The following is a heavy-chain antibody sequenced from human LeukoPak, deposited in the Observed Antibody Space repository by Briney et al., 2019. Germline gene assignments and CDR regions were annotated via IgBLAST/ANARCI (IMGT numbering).Heavy chain of an antibody. Sequence: ASVKVSCKASGYTFTSYYMHWVRQAPGQGLEWMGIINPSGGSTSYAQKFQGRVTMTRDTSTSTVYMELSSLRSEDTAVYYCAAVRGCLDCYYYGMDVWGQGTTVTVSS. CDR2: INPSGGST. CDR1: GYTFTSYY. V-gene: IGHV1-46*01. J-gene: IGHJ6*02. CDR3: AAVRGCLDCYYYGMDV. D-gene: IGHD6-19*01.